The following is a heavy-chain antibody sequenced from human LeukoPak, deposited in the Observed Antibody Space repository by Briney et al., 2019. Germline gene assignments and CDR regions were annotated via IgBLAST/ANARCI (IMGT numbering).Heavy chain of an antibody. D-gene: IGHD3-10*02. CDR2: VWYDGTNK. J-gene: IGHJ4*02. CDR1: GLTLSTYA. Sequence: GGSLTLSCTASGLTLSTYAMHWVRQAPAKGLDWLAFVWYDGTNKYYPYSVKGRFTISRDNSKSTLYFEMSSLRVGVKAVYYCAIAYYYVTIVTPDDWGEGSLVTGYS. V-gene: IGHV3-30*02. CDR3: AIAYYYVTIVTPDD.